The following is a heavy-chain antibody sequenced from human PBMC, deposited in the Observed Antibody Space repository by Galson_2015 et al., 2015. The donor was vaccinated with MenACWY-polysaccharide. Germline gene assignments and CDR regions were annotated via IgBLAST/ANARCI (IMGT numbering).Heavy chain of an antibody. CDR2: ISWNSGSI. Sequence: SLRLSCAASGFTFDDYAMHWVRQAPGKGLEWVSGISWNSGSIGYADSVKGRFTISRDNAKNSLYLQMNSLRAEDTALYYCAKGDTAMVLAAFDIWGQGTMVTVFS. J-gene: IGHJ3*02. V-gene: IGHV3-9*01. CDR1: GFTFDDYA. CDR3: AKGDTAMVLAAFDI. D-gene: IGHD5-18*01.